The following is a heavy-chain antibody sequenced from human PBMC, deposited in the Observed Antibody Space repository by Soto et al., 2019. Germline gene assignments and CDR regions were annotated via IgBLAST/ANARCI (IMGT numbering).Heavy chain of an antibody. J-gene: IGHJ4*02. D-gene: IGHD5-18*01. V-gene: IGHV1-69*06. CDR1: GGSQA. Sequence: QVQLVQSGAEVKKPGSSLKVSCKTPGGSQATSWVRQAPGHGPEWLGGIIGVFPTTNKAEKFEGRVTITADKSTGTAYMELSSLTSVDTAVYYCATVGPPLSGAFTYGYEGPFDYWGQGILVIVSS. CDR3: ATVGPPLSGAFTYGYEGPFDY. CDR2: IIGVFPTT.